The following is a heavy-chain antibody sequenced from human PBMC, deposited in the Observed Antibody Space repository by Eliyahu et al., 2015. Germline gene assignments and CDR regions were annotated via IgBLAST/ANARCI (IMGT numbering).Heavy chain of an antibody. CDR1: GFTVXSYY. V-gene: IGHV3-53*01. CDR3: ARGRGEAVIGDAFNI. Sequence: EVQLVESGGGLIQPGGSLRLSCAASGFTVXSYYMXWVRQAPGEGLEWVSIIYSGGDTDYADSVKGRFSISRDDSKNTVHLQMNSLRAEDTAVYYCARGRGEAVIGDAFNIWGQGTLVTVSS. CDR2: IYSGGDT. J-gene: IGHJ3*02. D-gene: IGHD3-16*01.